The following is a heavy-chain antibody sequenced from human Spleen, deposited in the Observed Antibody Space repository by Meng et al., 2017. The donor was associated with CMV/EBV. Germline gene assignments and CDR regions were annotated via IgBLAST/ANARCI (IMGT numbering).Heavy chain of an antibody. V-gene: IGHV1-46*01. CDR3: TRGADPFDY. Sequence: SVKVSCKASGYTFANYYMHWVRQAPGQGLEWLGVFYPGAGTTTYAQKFQGRVTMTRNTSISTAYMELTSLRSEDTAMYYCTRGADPFDYWGQGTLVTVSS. CDR2: FYPGAGTT. J-gene: IGHJ4*02. CDR1: GYTFANYY.